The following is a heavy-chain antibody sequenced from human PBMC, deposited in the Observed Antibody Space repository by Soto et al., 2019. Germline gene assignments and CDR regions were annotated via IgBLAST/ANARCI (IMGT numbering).Heavy chain of an antibody. J-gene: IGHJ5*02. V-gene: IGHV3-74*01. CDR2: ITSDGKSK. Sequence: VHLVESGGGLVQPGGSLRLSCAASGFNFSNHWMHWVRQRPAEGLVWVSRITSDGKSKAYAESVKGRFAISRDNAKNTLYLQVNGLTAEDTAVYYCARESGDWPLNWFDPWGQGTLVTVSS. CDR3: ARESGDWPLNWFDP. CDR1: GFNFSNHW. D-gene: IGHD2-21*02.